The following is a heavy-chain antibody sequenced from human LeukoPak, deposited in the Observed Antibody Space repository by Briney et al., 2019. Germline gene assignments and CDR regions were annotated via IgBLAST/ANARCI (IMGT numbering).Heavy chain of an antibody. J-gene: IGHJ6*02. CDR3: ATDIVVVTATQHYYYYGMDV. V-gene: IGHV1-2*02. CDR1: GYTFTGYY. CDR2: INPNRGGT. D-gene: IGHD2-21*02. Sequence: ASVKVSCKASGYTFTGYYMHWVRQAPGQGLEWMGWINPNRGGTNYAQKFQGRVTMTRDTSISTAYMELSRLRADDTAVYYCATDIVVVTATQHYYYYGMDVWGQGTTVTVSS.